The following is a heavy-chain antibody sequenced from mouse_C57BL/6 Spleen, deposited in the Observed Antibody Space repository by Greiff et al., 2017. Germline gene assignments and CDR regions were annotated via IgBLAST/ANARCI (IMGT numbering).Heavy chain of an antibody. V-gene: IGHV1-54*01. D-gene: IGHD1-3*01. Sequence: VQLQQSGAELVRPGTSVKVSCKASGYAFTNYLIEWVKQRPGQGLEGIGVINPGSGGTNYNEKFKGKATLTADKSSSTAYMQLSSLTSEDSAVYFCARGESFWYFDVWGTGTTVTVSS. CDR1: GYAFTNYL. CDR3: ARGESFWYFDV. CDR2: INPGSGGT. J-gene: IGHJ1*03.